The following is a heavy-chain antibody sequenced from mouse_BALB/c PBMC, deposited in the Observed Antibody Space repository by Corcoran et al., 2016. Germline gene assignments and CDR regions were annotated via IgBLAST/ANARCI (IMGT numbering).Heavy chain of an antibody. J-gene: IGHJ1*01. CDR3: ARWDWYFDV. CDR2: IDPANGNT. Sequence: EVQLQQSGAELVKPGALVKLSCTASGLNIKDTYMHWVKQGPEQGLEWIGRIDPANGNTKYDPKFQGKATITADTSTNTAYLQLSSLTSEDTAVYYGARWDWYFDVWGAGTTVTVSS. V-gene: IGHV14-3*02. CDR1: GLNIKDTY.